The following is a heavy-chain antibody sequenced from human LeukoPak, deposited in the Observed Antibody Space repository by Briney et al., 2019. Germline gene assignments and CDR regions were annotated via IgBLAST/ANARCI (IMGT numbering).Heavy chain of an antibody. CDR1: GFTFSSHW. D-gene: IGHD3-16*02. CDR2: IWYDGRNK. V-gene: IGHV3-33*08. Sequence: PGGSLRLSCAASGFTFSSHWMHWVRHAPGKGLEWVAVIWYDGRNKFYADSLKGRFTISRDNSKNTLYLQMNSLRAEDTAVYYCARVNRGDAFDIWGQGTLVTVSS. CDR3: ARVNRGDAFDI. J-gene: IGHJ3*02.